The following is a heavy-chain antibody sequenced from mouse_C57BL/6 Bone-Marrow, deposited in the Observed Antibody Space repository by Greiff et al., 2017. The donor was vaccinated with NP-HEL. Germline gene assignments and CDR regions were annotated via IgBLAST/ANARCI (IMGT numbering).Heavy chain of an antibody. J-gene: IGHJ2*01. V-gene: IGHV5-4*01. CDR3: AREGGYYHFDY. D-gene: IGHD2-3*01. CDR2: ISDGGSYT. CDR1: GFTFSSYA. Sequence: EVKLMESGGGLVKPGGSLKLSCAASGFTFSSYAMSWVRQTPEKRLEWVATISDGGSYTYYPDNVKGRFTISRDNAKNNLYLQMSHLKSEDTAMYYCAREGGYYHFDYWGQGTTLTVSS.